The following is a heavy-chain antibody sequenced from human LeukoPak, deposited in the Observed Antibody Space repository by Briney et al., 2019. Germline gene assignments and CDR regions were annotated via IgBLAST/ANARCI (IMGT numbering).Heavy chain of an antibody. J-gene: IGHJ4*02. CDR2: MNPNSGNT. CDR1: GYTLTELS. Sequence: ASVKVSCKVSGYTLTELSMHWVRQATGQGLEWMGWMNPNSGNTGYAQKFQGRVTMTRNTSIRTAYMELSSLRSEDTAVYYCARAPSRGYCSSSSCYVGYWGQGTLVTVSS. V-gene: IGHV1-8*01. D-gene: IGHD2-2*01. CDR3: ARAPSRGYCSSSSCYVGY.